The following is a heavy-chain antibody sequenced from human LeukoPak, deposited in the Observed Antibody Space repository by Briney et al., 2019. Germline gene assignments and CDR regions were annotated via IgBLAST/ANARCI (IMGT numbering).Heavy chain of an antibody. CDR3: ARDSSGWGYFDY. D-gene: IGHD6-19*01. CDR2: IWYDGSNK. Sequence: GGSLRLSCAASGFTFSSYGMHWVRQAPGKGLEWVAVIWYDGSNKYYADSVKGRFTISRDNSKNTLYLQMNSLRAEDTAVYYCARDSSGWGYFDYWGQGILVTVSS. V-gene: IGHV3-33*01. CDR1: GFTFSSYG. J-gene: IGHJ4*02.